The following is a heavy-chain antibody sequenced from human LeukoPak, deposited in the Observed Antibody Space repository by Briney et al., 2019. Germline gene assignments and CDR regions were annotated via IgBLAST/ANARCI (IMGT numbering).Heavy chain of an antibody. J-gene: IGHJ4*02. V-gene: IGHV3-48*04. Sequence: PGGSLRLSCAASGFTFSSYSMNWVRQAPGKGLEWVSYISSSSSTIYYADSVKGRFTISRDNSKNSLYLQMNSLRTEDTALYYCAKDSNQYGDYFDYWGQGTLVTVSS. CDR2: ISSSSSTI. CDR3: AKDSNQYGDYFDY. D-gene: IGHD4-17*01. CDR1: GFTFSSYS.